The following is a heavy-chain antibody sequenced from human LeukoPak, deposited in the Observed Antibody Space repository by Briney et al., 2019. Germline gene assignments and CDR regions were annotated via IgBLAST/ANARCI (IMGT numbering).Heavy chain of an antibody. CDR3: ARGSSHRNHLGYLDV. J-gene: IGHJ6*03. D-gene: IGHD1-14*01. CDR1: GGTFSSYA. V-gene: IGHV1-69*05. CDR2: IIPIFGTA. Sequence: ASVKVSCKASGGTFSSYAISWVRQAPGQGLEWMGGIIPIFGTANYAQKFQGRVTITTDESTSTAYMELSSLRSEDTAVYYCARGSSHRNHLGYLDVWGKGTTVTVSS.